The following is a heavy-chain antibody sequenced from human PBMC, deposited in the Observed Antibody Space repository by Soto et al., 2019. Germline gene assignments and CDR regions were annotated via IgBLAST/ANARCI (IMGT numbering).Heavy chain of an antibody. J-gene: IGHJ4*02. CDR2: IYYSGST. CDR3: ARGCRGGGCQGWGIDY. V-gene: IGHV4-31*03. Sequence: SETLSLTCTVPGGSISSGGYYWSWIRQHPGKGLEWIGYIYYSGSTYYNPSLKSRVTISVDTSKNQFSLKLSSVTAADTAVYYCARGCRGGGCQGWGIDYCGQRTLVTVS. CDR1: GGSISSGGYY. D-gene: IGHD2-15*01.